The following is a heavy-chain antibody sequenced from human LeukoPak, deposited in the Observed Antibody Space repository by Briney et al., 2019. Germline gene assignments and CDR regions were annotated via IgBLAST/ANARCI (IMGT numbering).Heavy chain of an antibody. CDR2: IYYSGST. Sequence: SETLSLTCTVSGGSISSYYWSWIRQPPGKGLEWIGYIYYSGSTNYNPSLKSRVTISVDTSKNQFSLKLSSVTAADTAVYYCARATRIAAAGTYPIDYWGQGTLVTVSS. CDR3: ARATRIAAAGTYPIDY. CDR1: GGSISSYY. D-gene: IGHD6-13*01. V-gene: IGHV4-59*01. J-gene: IGHJ4*02.